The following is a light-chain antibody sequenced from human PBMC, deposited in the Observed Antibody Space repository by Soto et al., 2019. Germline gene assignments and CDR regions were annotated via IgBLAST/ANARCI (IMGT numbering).Light chain of an antibody. V-gene: IGKV3-20*01. J-gene: IGKJ5*01. CDR3: QQYGSSPIT. Sequence: EIVLTQSPGTLSLSPGERATLSCRASQSITSSYLAWYQQKPGQAPRLLIYGSSRRATGITDRFSGSGSGTDFTLTISRLEPEDVAVYYCQQYGSSPITFGQGTRLEIK. CDR1: QSITSSY. CDR2: GSS.